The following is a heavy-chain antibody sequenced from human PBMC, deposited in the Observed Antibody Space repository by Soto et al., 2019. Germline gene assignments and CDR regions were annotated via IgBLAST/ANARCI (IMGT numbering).Heavy chain of an antibody. Sequence: QVQLVQSGAEVKKPGSSVKVSCKASGGTFSSYAISWVRQAPGQGLEWMGGIIPIFGTADYAQKFQGRVTITADESTSTAYMELSSPTSEDTAVYYCARNYSGSGSYYIDYWGQGTLVTVSS. CDR2: IIPIFGTA. J-gene: IGHJ4*02. CDR3: ARNYSGSGSYYIDY. D-gene: IGHD3-10*01. V-gene: IGHV1-69*12. CDR1: GGTFSSYA.